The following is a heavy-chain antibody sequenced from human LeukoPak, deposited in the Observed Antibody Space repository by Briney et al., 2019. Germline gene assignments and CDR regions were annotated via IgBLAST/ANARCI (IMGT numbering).Heavy chain of an antibody. D-gene: IGHD3-10*01. Sequence: ASVKGSCKASGYTFTGYYMHWVRQAPGQGLEWMGWINPNSGGTNYAQKFQGRVTMTRDTSISTAYMELSRLRSDDTAVYYCARGNMVRGKNYYFDYWGQGTLVTVSS. CDR3: ARGNMVRGKNYYFDY. J-gene: IGHJ4*02. CDR1: GYTFTGYY. CDR2: INPNSGGT. V-gene: IGHV1-2*02.